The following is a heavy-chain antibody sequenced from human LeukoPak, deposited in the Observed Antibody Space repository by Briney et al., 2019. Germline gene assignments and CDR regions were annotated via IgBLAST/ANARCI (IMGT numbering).Heavy chain of an antibody. CDR2: INPSGGST. D-gene: IGHD1-26*01. CDR3: ARPPRETNAFDI. V-gene: IGHV1-46*01. Sequence: ASVKVSCKASGYTFTSYYMHWVRQAPGQGLEWMGIINPSGGSTSYAQKFQGRVTMTRDMSTSTVYMELSSLRSEDTAVYYCARPPRETNAFDIWGQGTMVTVSS. J-gene: IGHJ3*02. CDR1: GYTFTSYY.